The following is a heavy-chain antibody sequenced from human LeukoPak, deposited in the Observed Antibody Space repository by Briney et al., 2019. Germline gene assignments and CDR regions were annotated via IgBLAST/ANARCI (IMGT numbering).Heavy chain of an antibody. J-gene: IGHJ3*02. CDR2: INPSGGST. D-gene: IGHD6-19*01. Sequence: GASVKVSCKASGYTFTSYYMHWVRQAPGQGLEWMGIINPSGGSTSYAQKFQGRVTMTRDTSISTAYMELSRLRSDDTAVYYCARDRRFSGWSLDAFDIWGQGTMVTVSS. CDR3: ARDRRFSGWSLDAFDI. CDR1: GYTFTSYY. V-gene: IGHV1-46*01.